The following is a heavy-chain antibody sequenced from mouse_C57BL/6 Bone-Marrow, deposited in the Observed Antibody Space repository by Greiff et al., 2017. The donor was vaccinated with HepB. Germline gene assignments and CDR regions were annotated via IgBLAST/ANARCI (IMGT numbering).Heavy chain of an antibody. D-gene: IGHD2-4*01. CDR1: GFTFSSYG. CDR3: ARHYDYDVNYFGY. Sequence: EVMLVESGGDLVKPGGSLKHSCAASGFTFSSYGMSWVCQTPDKRLEWVATISSGGSYTYYPDSVKGRFTISRDNAKNTLYLQMSSLKSEDTAMYYCARHYDYDVNYFGYWGKGTTLTVSS. J-gene: IGHJ2*01. V-gene: IGHV5-6*01. CDR2: ISSGGSYT.